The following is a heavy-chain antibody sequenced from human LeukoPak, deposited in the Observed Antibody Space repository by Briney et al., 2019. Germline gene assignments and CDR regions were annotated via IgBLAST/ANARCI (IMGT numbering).Heavy chain of an antibody. J-gene: IGHJ4*02. Sequence: PSETLSLTCTVSGGSITSENFYWSWIRRPAGKGLEWIGYIYYSGSTNYNPSLKSRVTISVDTSKNQFSLKLSSVTAADTAVYYCARAESSSWWVDYWGQGTLVTVSS. D-gene: IGHD6-13*01. CDR1: GGSITSENFY. CDR2: IYYSGST. CDR3: ARAESSSWWVDY. V-gene: IGHV4-61*10.